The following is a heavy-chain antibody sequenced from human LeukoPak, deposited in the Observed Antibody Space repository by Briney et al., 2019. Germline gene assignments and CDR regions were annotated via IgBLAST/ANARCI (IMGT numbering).Heavy chain of an antibody. CDR3: AKRGTVHVVDTAMAGGLSFDY. V-gene: IGHV3-30*02. J-gene: IGHJ4*02. CDR2: IRYDRSNK. CDR1: GFTFSSYG. Sequence: GGSLRLSCAASGFTFSSYGMHWVRQAPGKGLEWVAFIRYDRSNKYYADSVKGRFTISRDNSKNTPYLQMNSLRAGDTAVYYCAKRGTVHVVDTAMAGGLSFDYWGQGTLVTVSS. D-gene: IGHD5-18*01.